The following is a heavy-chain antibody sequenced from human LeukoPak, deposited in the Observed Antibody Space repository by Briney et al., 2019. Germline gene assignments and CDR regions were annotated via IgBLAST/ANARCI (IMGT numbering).Heavy chain of an antibody. CDR3: ARDRRDFWSGYSGHWFDP. CDR2: MNPNSGNT. V-gene: IGHV1-8*01. CDR1: GYTFTSYD. J-gene: IGHJ5*02. D-gene: IGHD3-3*01. Sequence: ASVKVSCKASGYTFTSYDINWVRQATGQGLEWMGWMNPNSGNTGYAQKFQGRVTMTRNTSISTAYMELSSLRSEDTAVYYCARDRRDFWSGYSGHWFDPWGQGTLVTVSS.